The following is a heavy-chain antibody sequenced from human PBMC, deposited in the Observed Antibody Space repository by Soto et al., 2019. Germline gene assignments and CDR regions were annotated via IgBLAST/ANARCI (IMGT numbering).Heavy chain of an antibody. CDR2: IYYSGST. Sequence: SETLSLTCTVSGGSISSGGYYWSWIRQHPEKGLEWIGYIYYSGSTYYNPSLKSRVTISVDTSKNQFSLKLSSVTAADTAVYYCARDPQKFGSDAFDIWGQGTMVTVS. CDR3: ARDPQKFGSDAFDI. J-gene: IGHJ3*02. D-gene: IGHD3-3*01. CDR1: GGSISSGGYY. V-gene: IGHV4-31*03.